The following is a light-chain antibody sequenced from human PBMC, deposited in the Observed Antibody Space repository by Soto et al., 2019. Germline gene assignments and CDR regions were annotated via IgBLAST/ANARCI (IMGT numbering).Light chain of an antibody. CDR1: SSDVGGYNY. Sequence: QSALTRPASVSGSPGQSITIFCTGTSSDVGGYNYVSWYQHHPGEAPKLIIYDVTNRPSGVSNPFSGSKSGNTASLTISGLQPEDEADYYCSSYTTSNTRQIVFGTGTKVTVL. V-gene: IGLV2-14*03. CDR3: SSYTTSNTRQIV. J-gene: IGLJ1*01. CDR2: DVT.